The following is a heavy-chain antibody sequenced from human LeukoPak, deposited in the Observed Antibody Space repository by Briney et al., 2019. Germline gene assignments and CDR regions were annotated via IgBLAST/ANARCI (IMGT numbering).Heavy chain of an antibody. CDR2: TSYDGSNK. V-gene: IGHV3-30*18. Sequence: GGSLRLSCAASGFTFSSCGMHWVRQAPGKGLKWVAVTSYDGSNKYYADSVKGRFTISRDNSKSTLYLQMNSLRAEDTAVYYCAKEGDGLSFDYWGQGTLVTVSS. J-gene: IGHJ4*02. CDR3: AKEGDGLSFDY. CDR1: GFTFSSCG. D-gene: IGHD2-2*01.